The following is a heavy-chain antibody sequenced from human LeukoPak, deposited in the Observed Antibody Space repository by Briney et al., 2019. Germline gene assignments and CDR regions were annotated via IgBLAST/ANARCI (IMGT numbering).Heavy chain of an antibody. CDR1: GGSFSGYH. CDR3: ARGPPRYYYDSSGYHGEYYFDY. Sequence: ETLSLTCAVYGGSFSGYHWSWIRQPPGKGLEWIGEINHSGSTNYNPSLKSGVTISVDTSKNQFSLKLRSVTAADTAVYYCARGPPRYYYDSSGYHGEYYFDYWGQGTLVTVSS. CDR2: INHSGST. V-gene: IGHV4-34*01. J-gene: IGHJ4*02. D-gene: IGHD3-22*01.